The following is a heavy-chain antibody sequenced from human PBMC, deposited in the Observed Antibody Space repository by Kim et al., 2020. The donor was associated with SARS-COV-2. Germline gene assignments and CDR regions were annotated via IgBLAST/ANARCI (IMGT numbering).Heavy chain of an antibody. D-gene: IGHD1-1*01. Sequence: GRFTIARDNSKNTLYLQMNSLRAEDTAVYYCAIDVSDWNDGNYYYYGMDVWGQGTTVTVSS. V-gene: IGHV3-30*07. J-gene: IGHJ6*02. CDR3: AIDVSDWNDGNYYYYGMDV.